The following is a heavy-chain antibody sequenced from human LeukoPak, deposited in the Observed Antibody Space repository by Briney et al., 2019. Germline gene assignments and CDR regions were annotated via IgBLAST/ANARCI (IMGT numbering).Heavy chain of an antibody. CDR1: GGSISSYY. D-gene: IGHD4-17*01. J-gene: IGHJ3*02. V-gene: IGHV4-4*07. Sequence: SETLSLTCTVSGGSISSYYWSWIRQPAGKGLEWIGRIYTSGSTNYNPSLKSRVTMSVDTSKNQFSLKLSSVTAADTAVYYCAGYGDHRGAFDIWGRGTMVTVSS. CDR2: IYTSGST. CDR3: AGYGDHRGAFDI.